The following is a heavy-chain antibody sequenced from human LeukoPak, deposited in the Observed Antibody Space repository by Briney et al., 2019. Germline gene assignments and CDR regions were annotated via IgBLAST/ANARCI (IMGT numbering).Heavy chain of an antibody. CDR1: GGSISSYY. D-gene: IGHD3-16*02. CDR3: ARVSDYVWGSYRYQDDYGWDV. CDR2: ISYSGST. Sequence: PSETLSLTCTVSGGSISSYYWSWIRQPPGKGLEWIGYISYSGSTNYNPSLKSRVTISVDTSKNQFSLKLSSVTAADTAVYYCARVSDYVWGSYRYQDDYGWDVWGQGTTVTVSS. J-gene: IGHJ6*02. V-gene: IGHV4-59*01.